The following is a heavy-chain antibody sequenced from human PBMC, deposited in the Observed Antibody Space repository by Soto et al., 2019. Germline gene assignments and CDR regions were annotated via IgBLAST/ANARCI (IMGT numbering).Heavy chain of an antibody. CDR1: GYTFTSYD. D-gene: IGHD6-6*01. V-gene: IGHV1-8*01. Sequence: QVQLVQSGAEVKKPGASVKVSCKASGYTFTSYDINWVRQATGQGLEWMGWTNPNSGNTGYAQKFQGRVTMTRNTSISTAYMELSSLRSEDTAVYYCARGSCSSGGHHYDYWGQGTLVTVSS. J-gene: IGHJ4*02. CDR3: ARGSCSSGGHHYDY. CDR2: TNPNSGNT.